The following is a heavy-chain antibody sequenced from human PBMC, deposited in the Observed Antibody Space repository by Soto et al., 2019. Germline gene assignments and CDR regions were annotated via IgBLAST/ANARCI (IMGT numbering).Heavy chain of an antibody. CDR2: ISSSSSYI. CDR1: GFTFSSYS. V-gene: IGHV3-21*01. J-gene: IGHJ5*02. D-gene: IGHD3-22*01. Sequence: NPGGSLRLSCAASGFTFSSYSMNWVRQAPGKGLEWVSSISSSSSYIYYADSVKGRFTISRDNAKNSLYLQMNSLRAEDTAVYYCARAPQDSSGYYLPHNWFDPWGQGTLVTVSS. CDR3: ARAPQDSSGYYLPHNWFDP.